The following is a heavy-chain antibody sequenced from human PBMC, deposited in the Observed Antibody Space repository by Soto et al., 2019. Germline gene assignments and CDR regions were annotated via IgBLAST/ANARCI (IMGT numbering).Heavy chain of an antibody. CDR3: ARDIPQGSCYLDY. D-gene: IGHD2-15*01. CDR1: GFTFTSRW. CDR2: INRDGSET. Sequence: GGSLRLSCAASGFTFTSRWMSWVRQAPGKGLEWVANINRDGSETYYVDSVKGRFTISRDNAMNALNLQMNSLRAEDSAVYYCARDIPQGSCYLDYWGQGTLVTVSS. V-gene: IGHV3-7*01. J-gene: IGHJ4*02.